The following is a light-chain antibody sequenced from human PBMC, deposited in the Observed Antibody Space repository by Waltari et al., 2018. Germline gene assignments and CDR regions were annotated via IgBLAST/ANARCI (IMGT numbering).Light chain of an antibody. CDR3: QQRSNWVFT. V-gene: IGKV3-11*01. J-gene: IGKJ3*01. Sequence: SCRASQSVTSYLAWYQQKPGQAPRLLIYDASNGATGIPARFSGSGSGTDFTLTISTLEPEDFAVYYCQQRSNWVFTFGPGTKVDIK. CDR2: DAS. CDR1: QSVTSY.